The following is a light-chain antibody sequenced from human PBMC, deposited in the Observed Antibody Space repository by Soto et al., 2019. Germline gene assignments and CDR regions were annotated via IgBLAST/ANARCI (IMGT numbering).Light chain of an antibody. V-gene: IGKV3-15*01. CDR3: QQYNNWPPLT. J-gene: IGKJ4*01. CDR1: QSVSSN. CDR2: DAS. Sequence: EIVMTQSPATLSVSAGERATLYCRASQSVSSNLAWYQHKPGQAPRLLIYDASTRATGIPARFSGSGSGTDFTLTISSLQSEDFAVYYCQQYNNWPPLTFGGGTKVEIK.